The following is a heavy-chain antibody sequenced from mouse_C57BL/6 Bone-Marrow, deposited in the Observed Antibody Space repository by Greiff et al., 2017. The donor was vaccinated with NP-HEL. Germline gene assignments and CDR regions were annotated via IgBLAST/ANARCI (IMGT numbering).Heavy chain of an antibody. Sequence: VKLQQPGAELVKPGASVKMSCKASGYTFTSYWITWVKQRPGQGLEWIGDLYPGSGSTNYTEKFKSKATLTVDTSSSTAYMQLSSLTSEDSAVYYCARWCYYYGFFDYWGQGTTLTVSS. CDR3: ARWCYYYGFFDY. D-gene: IGHD1-1*01. CDR1: GYTFTSYW. CDR2: LYPGSGST. V-gene: IGHV1-55*01. J-gene: IGHJ2*01.